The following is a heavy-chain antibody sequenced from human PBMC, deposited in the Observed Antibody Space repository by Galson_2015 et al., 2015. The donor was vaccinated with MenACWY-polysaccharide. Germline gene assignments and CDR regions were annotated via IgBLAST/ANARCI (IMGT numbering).Heavy chain of an antibody. CDR3: AREGYCSGGSCSPHYYGMDV. V-gene: IGHV3-48*01. CDR1: GFTFSNAW. Sequence: SLRLSCAASGFTFSNAWMSWVRQAPGKGLEWVSYISSSSSTIYYADSVKGRFTISRDNAKNSLYLQMNSLRAEDTAVYYCAREGYCSGGSCSPHYYGMDVWGQGTTVTVSS. J-gene: IGHJ6*02. CDR2: ISSSSSTI. D-gene: IGHD2-15*01.